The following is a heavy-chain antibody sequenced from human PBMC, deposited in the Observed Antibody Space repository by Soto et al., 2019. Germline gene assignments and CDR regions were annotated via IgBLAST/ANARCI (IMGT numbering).Heavy chain of an antibody. D-gene: IGHD2-2*01. Sequence: GGSLRLSCAASGFTFSSYAMHWVRQAPGKGLEWVAVISYDGSNKYYADSVKGRFTISRDNAKNSVFLQMNSLRADDTAVYYCARYHLDFWGRGTLVTVSS. CDR1: GFTFSSYA. CDR2: ISYDGSNK. V-gene: IGHV3-30-3*01. J-gene: IGHJ4*02. CDR3: ARYHLDF.